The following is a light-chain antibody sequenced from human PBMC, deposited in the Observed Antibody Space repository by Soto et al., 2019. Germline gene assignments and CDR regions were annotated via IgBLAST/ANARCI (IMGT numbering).Light chain of an antibody. Sequence: EIVLMQSPGTLSLSPGERATLSCRASQTLRRTYIAWYQQKPGQAPRVLIYGASKRATGIPDRFSGSGSGKDFSLTISRLEPEDFAVYYCHQYDNEPQTYGQGTKVDIK. CDR3: HQYDNEPQT. CDR2: GAS. CDR1: QTLRRTY. J-gene: IGKJ2*01. V-gene: IGKV3-20*01.